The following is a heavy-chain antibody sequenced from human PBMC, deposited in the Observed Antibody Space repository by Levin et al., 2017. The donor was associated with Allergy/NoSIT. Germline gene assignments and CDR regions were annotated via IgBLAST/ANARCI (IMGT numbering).Heavy chain of an antibody. CDR3: ASSFSIFEGYYGMDV. CDR2: ISSSSSTI. CDR1: GFTFSSYS. D-gene: IGHD3-3*01. J-gene: IGHJ6*02. Sequence: PGGSLRLSCAASGFTFSSYSMNWVRQAPGKGLEWVSYISSSSSTIYYADSVKGRFTISRDNAKNSLYLQMNSLRDEDTALYYCASSFSIFEGYYGMDVWGQGTTVTVSS. V-gene: IGHV3-48*02.